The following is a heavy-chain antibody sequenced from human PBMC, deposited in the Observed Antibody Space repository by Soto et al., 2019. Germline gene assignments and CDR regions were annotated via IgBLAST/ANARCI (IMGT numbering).Heavy chain of an antibody. Sequence: PGESLKISCKGSGYTFTSYWIAWVRQMPGKGLEWMGLIYPGDSDTRYSPSFQGQVTISADKSMNTAYLQWSSLKASDTAMYYCANRGNSHAYFDFWGQGTVVTVSS. CDR3: ANRGNSHAYFDF. D-gene: IGHD5-18*01. CDR2: IYPGDSDT. V-gene: IGHV5-51*01. J-gene: IGHJ4*02. CDR1: GYTFTSYW.